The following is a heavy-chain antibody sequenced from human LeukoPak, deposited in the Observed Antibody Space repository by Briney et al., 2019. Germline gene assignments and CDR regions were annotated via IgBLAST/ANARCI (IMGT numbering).Heavy chain of an antibody. D-gene: IGHD4-23*01. Sequence: GGSLRLSCEASGFTFSRYALNWVRPAPGKGLEWVSSISCSGATPSFAASLEGRFTISRDISKNTVYLQMNQLKTEDTGVYSLARGLRWYPAIDYWGQGTLVTVSS. V-gene: IGHV3-23*01. CDR1: GFTFSRYA. J-gene: IGHJ4*02. CDR2: ISCSGATP. CDR3: ARGLRWYPAIDY.